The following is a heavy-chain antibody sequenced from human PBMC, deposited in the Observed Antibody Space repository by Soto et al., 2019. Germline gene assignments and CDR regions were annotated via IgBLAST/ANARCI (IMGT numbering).Heavy chain of an antibody. CDR2: ISAYNGNT. CDR3: AREFDSGWYICFDY. D-gene: IGHD6-19*01. V-gene: IGHV1-18*01. J-gene: IGHJ4*02. Sequence: ASVKVSCNASGYTFTSYGISWVRQAPGQGLEWMGWISAYNGNTNYAQKLQGRVTMTTDTSTSTAYMELRSLRSDDTAVYYCAREFDSGWYICFDYWGQGTLVTVSS. CDR1: GYTFTSYG.